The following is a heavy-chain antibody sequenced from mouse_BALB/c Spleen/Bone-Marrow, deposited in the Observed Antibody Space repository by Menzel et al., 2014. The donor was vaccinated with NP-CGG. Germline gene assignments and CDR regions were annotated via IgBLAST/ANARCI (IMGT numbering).Heavy chain of an antibody. CDR2: IWAGGST. V-gene: IGHV2-9*02. CDR3: ARGSYYEGATDY. D-gene: IGHD1-1*01. Sequence: QVQLQQSGPGLVPPSQRLSIPCTVSGFSLTSYGVHWVRQPPGKVLEWLGVIWAGGSTNYNSALMSRLSISKDNSKSQVFLKMNSLQTDDTAMYYCARGSYYEGATDYWGQGISVTVSS. CDR1: GFSLTSYG. J-gene: IGHJ4*01.